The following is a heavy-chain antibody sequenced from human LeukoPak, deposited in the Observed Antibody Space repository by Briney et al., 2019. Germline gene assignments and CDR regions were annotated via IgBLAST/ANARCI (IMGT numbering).Heavy chain of an antibody. CDR1: GFTFSDYY. J-gene: IGHJ4*02. CDR2: ISGSGGST. CDR3: AKDACSGGSCYEDY. D-gene: IGHD2-15*01. V-gene: IGHV3-23*01. Sequence: GGSLRLSCAASGFTFSDYYMSWIRQAPGKGLEWVSAISGSGGSTYYADSVKGRFTISRDNSKNTLYLQMNSLRAEDTAVYYCAKDACSGGSCYEDYWGQGTLVTVSS.